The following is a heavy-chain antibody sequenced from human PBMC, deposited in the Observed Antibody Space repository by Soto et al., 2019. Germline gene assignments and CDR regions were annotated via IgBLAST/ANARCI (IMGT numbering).Heavy chain of an antibody. CDR1: GYTFTSYD. J-gene: IGHJ6*02. CDR2: MNPNSGNT. CDR3: ARSMVPPDYYYYGMDV. Sequence: ASVKVSCKASGYTFTSYDINWVRQATGQGLEWMGWMNPNSGNTGYAQKFQGRVTMTRNTSISTAYMELSSLRSEDTAAYYCARSMVPPDYYYYGMDVWGQGTTVTVSS. V-gene: IGHV1-8*01. D-gene: IGHD3-10*01.